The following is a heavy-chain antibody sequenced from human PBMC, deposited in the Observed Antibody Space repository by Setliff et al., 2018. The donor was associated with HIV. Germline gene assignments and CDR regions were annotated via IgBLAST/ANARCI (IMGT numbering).Heavy chain of an antibody. Sequence: SVKVSCKASGGSFSSYAISWVRQAPGQGLEWMGRIIPIFGSANYAKNFQGRVTINADKSTSTAYMELRSLRSEDTAVYYCARDPFGELAGLTLGWYFDLWGRGTLVTVSS. CDR3: ARDPFGELAGLTLGWYFDL. D-gene: IGHD3-10*01. CDR1: GGSFSSYA. J-gene: IGHJ2*01. V-gene: IGHV1-69*06. CDR2: IIPIFGSA.